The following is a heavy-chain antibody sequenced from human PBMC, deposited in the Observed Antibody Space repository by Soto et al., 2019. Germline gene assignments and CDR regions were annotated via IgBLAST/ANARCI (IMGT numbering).Heavy chain of an antibody. J-gene: IGHJ3*02. CDR3: ARDRTTVTTGDAFDI. CDR2: IYYSGSN. D-gene: IGHD4-17*01. Sequence: SETLSLTCTVSGGSISSYYWSWIRQPPGKGLEWIGYIYYSGSNNYNPSLKSRVTISIDTSKNQFSLKLSSVTAADTAVYYCARDRTTVTTGDAFDIWGQGTMVTVSS. CDR1: GGSISSYY. V-gene: IGHV4-59*01.